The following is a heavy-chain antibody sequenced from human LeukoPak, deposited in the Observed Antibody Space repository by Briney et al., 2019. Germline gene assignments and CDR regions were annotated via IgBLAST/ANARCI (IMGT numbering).Heavy chain of an antibody. V-gene: IGHV4-59*01. Sequence: SETLSLTCTVSGGSISSYYWSWIRQPPGKGLEWIGYIYYSGSTNYNPSLKSRVTISVDTSKNQFSLKLSSVTAADTAVYYCASGYDILTGPYDAFDIWGQGTMVTVSS. D-gene: IGHD3-9*01. CDR3: ASGYDILTGPYDAFDI. J-gene: IGHJ3*02. CDR2: IYYSGST. CDR1: GGSISSYY.